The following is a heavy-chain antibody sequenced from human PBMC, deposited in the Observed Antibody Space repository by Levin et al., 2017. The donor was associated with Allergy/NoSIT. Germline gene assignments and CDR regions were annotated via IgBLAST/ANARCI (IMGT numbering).Heavy chain of an antibody. J-gene: IGHJ3*02. CDR1: GFHFDESA. V-gene: IGHV3-9*01. D-gene: IGHD3-22*01. CDR3: AKVSVEFYYDAGGAFDI. Sequence: LSLPCAASGFHFDESAMHWVRQVPGKGLEWVSGINWSSHDIGYADSVRGRFTISRDNAKNSLFLQMNSLRPEDTALYYCAKVSVEFYYDAGGAFDIWGQGTKVTVAS. CDR2: INWSSHDI.